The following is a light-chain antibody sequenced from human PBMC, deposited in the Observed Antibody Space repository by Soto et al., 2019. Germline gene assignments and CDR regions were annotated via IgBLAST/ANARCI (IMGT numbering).Light chain of an antibody. CDR3: QQYNNWPRT. J-gene: IGKJ1*01. V-gene: IGKV3-15*01. CDR1: QSVSSN. Sequence: EIVMTQSPATLSVSPGERATLSCRASQSVSSNLAWYQQKPGQAPRLLIYGASARATGIPARFSGSWSETEFTLTISSLQSEDVAVYYCQQYNNWPRTFGQGTKVEIK. CDR2: GAS.